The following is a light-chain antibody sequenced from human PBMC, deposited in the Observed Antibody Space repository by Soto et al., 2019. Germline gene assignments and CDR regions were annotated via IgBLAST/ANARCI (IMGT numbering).Light chain of an antibody. CDR3: QQRSSWPLT. CDR1: QSVRSY. CDR2: DAS. Sequence: ESVLTQSPATLSLSPGERATLSCRASQSVRSYLAWYQQKPGQAPRLLIYDASNRATGIPARFSGSGSATDFTLTISSLEPDDFAVYYCQQRSSWPLTFGGGTKVEIK. V-gene: IGKV3-11*01. J-gene: IGKJ4*01.